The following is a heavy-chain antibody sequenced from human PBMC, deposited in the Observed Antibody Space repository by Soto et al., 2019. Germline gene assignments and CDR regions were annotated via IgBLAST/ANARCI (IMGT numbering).Heavy chain of an antibody. Sequence: VGSLRLSCSASGFTFSSYAMHWVRQAPGKGLEYVSAISSNGGSTYYADSVKGRFTISRDNSKNTLYLQMSSLRAEDTAVYYCVKDLLGVGATIGYWGQGTLVTVSS. CDR1: GFTFSSYA. J-gene: IGHJ4*02. D-gene: IGHD1-26*01. CDR3: VKDLLGVGATIGY. CDR2: ISSNGGST. V-gene: IGHV3-64D*08.